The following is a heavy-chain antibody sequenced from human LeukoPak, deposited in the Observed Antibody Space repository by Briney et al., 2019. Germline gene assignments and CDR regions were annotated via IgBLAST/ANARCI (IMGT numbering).Heavy chain of an antibody. CDR2: IIPIFGTA. CDR1: GGTFSSYA. CDR3: ARDKGEYYYDSSGYRDAFDI. V-gene: IGHV1-69*01. J-gene: IGHJ3*02. D-gene: IGHD3-22*01. Sequence: SVKVSCKASGGTFSSYATSWVRQAPGQGLEWMGGIIPIFGTANYAQKFQGRVTVTADESTSTAYMELSSLRSEDTAVYYCARDKGEYYYDSSGYRDAFDIWGQGTMVTVSS.